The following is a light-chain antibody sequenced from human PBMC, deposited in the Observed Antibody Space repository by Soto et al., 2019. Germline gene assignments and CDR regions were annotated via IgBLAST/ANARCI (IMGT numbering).Light chain of an antibody. CDR3: QQYHNWVT. J-gene: IGKJ4*01. V-gene: IGKV3D-15*01. Sequence: IVMTQSACTLSVSPGERATLSCGASQSVSSNLAWYQQKPGQAPRLLIYGASTRATGIPARFSGSGSGTDFTLTISSLQSEDFAVYYCQQYHNWVTFGGGTKVDIK. CDR1: QSVSSN. CDR2: GAS.